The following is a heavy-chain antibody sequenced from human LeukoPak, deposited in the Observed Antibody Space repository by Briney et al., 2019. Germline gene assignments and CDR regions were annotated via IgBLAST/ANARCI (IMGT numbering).Heavy chain of an antibody. CDR1: GGSISSYY. V-gene: IGHV4-59*01. CDR3: AGGDYGDYLFDY. CDR2: IYYSGST. J-gene: IGHJ4*02. Sequence: PSETLSLTCTVSGGSISSYYWSWIRQPPGKGLEWIGYIYYSGSTNYNPSLKSRVTISVDTSKNQFSLKLSSVTAADTAVYYCAGGDYGDYLFDYWGQGTLVTASS. D-gene: IGHD4-17*01.